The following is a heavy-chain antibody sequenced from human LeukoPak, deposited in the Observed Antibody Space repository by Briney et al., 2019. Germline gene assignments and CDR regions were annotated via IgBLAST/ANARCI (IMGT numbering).Heavy chain of an antibody. CDR2: ISYDGSNK. J-gene: IGHJ4*02. CDR3: AKGAVGADPFDY. CDR1: GFTFSDYY. V-gene: IGHV3-30*18. Sequence: GGSLRLSCAASGFTFSDYYMSWIRQAPGKGLEWVAVISYDGSNKYYADSVKGPFTISRDNSKNTLYLQMNSLRAEDTAVYYCAKGAVGADPFDYWGQGTLVTVSS. D-gene: IGHD1-26*01.